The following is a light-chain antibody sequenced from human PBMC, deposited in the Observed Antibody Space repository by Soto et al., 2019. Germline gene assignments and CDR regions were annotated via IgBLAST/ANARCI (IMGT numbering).Light chain of an antibody. J-gene: IGKJ3*01. CDR3: QQYGSSPGIT. CDR2: GAS. Sequence: EIVLTQSPGTLSLSPGERATLSCRASQTVSSSYLALYQQKPGQAPRLLIYGASSRATVIPDRFSGSGSGTDFTLTISRLEPEDFAVYICQQYGSSPGITFGPGTKVDVK. V-gene: IGKV3-20*01. CDR1: QTVSSSY.